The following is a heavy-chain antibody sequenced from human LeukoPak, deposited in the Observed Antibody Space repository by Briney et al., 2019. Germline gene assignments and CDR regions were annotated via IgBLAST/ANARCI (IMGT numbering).Heavy chain of an antibody. CDR2: INPNSGGT. D-gene: IGHD3-10*01. J-gene: IGHJ4*02. V-gene: IGHV1-2*02. CDR3: ARGPLWFGELVDY. Sequence: ASVKVSCKASGHTFTGYYMHWVRQAPGQGLEWMGWINPNSGGTNYAQKFQGRVTMTRDTSISTAYMELSRLRSDDTAVYYCARGPLWFGELVDYWGQGTLVTASS. CDR1: GHTFTGYY.